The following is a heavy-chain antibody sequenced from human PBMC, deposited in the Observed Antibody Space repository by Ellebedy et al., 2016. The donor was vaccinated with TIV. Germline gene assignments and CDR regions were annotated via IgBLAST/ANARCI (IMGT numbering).Heavy chain of an antibody. V-gene: IGHV3-7*03. CDR2: IKEDGSEK. J-gene: IGHJ4*02. CDR3: ARAKGCSGGGCYLFDQ. D-gene: IGHD2-15*01. Sequence: GESLKISCGASGFTFSTYWMSWVRQAPGKGLEWVANIKEDGSEKYYVDSVKGRFTFSRDNTKNSLYLQMNSLRVEDTAVYYCARAKGCSGGGCYLFDQWGQGTLVTVSS. CDR1: GFTFSTYW.